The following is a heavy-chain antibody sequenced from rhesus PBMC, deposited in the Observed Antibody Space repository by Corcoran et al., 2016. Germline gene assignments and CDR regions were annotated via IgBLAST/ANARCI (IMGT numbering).Heavy chain of an antibody. CDR1: GGSLSGYY. J-gene: IGHJ6*01. CDR3: AIYIGYGFGLDS. D-gene: IGHD5-36*01. CDR2: VYGSGGST. Sequence: QVQLQESGPGLVKPSETLSLPCAVSGGSLSGYYWNWIRQSPGKGLEWIGRVYGSGGSTDYNPARKSRGTMSTDASEIQFSLKLNSVTAADTAIYYCAIYIGYGFGLDSWGQGVAVTVSS. V-gene: IGHV4-160*01.